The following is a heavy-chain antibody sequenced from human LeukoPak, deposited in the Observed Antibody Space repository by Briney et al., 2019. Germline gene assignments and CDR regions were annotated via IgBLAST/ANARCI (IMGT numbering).Heavy chain of an antibody. CDR1: GFTFSTSA. J-gene: IGHJ4*02. CDR2: ITSSSTTI. Sequence: PGGSLRLSCAASGFTFSTSAMNWVRQAPGKGLEWVSYITSSSTTIYYADSLKGRFTISRDNAKNSLYLQMNSLRAGDTAVYYCARTREMATISYFDYWGQGTLVTVSS. CDR3: ARTREMATISYFDY. D-gene: IGHD5-24*01. V-gene: IGHV3-48*01.